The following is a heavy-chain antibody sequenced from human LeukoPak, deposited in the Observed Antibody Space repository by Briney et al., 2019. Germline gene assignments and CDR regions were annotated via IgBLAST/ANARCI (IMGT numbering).Heavy chain of an antibody. J-gene: IGHJ4*02. CDR3: ARGQGSDWYRYFDY. CDR2: ISSSGSTI. Sequence: GGSLRLSCAASGFTFSSYEMNWVRQAPGKGLEWVSYISSSGSTIYYADSVKGRFTISRDNAKNSLYLQMNSLRAEDTAVYYCARGQGSDWYRYFDYWGQGTLVTVSS. V-gene: IGHV3-48*03. D-gene: IGHD6-13*01. CDR1: GFTFSSYE.